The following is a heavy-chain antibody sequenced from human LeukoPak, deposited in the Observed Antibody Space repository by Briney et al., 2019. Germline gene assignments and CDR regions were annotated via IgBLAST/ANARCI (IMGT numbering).Heavy chain of an antibody. CDR2: ISSSSSYI. D-gene: IGHD2-2*01. CDR1: GFTFSSYS. CDR3: ARDPTDYCSSTSCHEVR. V-gene: IGHV3-21*01. J-gene: IGHJ4*02. Sequence: PGGSLRLSCAASGFTFSSYSMNWVRQAPGKGLEWVSSISSSSSYIYYADSVKGRFTISRDNAKNSLYLQMNSLRAEDTAVYYCARDPTDYCSSTSCHEVRWGQGTLVTVSS.